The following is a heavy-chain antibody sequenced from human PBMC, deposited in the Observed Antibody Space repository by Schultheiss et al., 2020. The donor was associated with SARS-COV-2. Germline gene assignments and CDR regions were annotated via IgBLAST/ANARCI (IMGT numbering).Heavy chain of an antibody. J-gene: IGHJ4*02. CDR1: GGSFSGHY. D-gene: IGHD6-6*01. CDR3: ARGGSSAHFDY. CDR2: IYTSGST. V-gene: IGHV4-59*10. Sequence: SQTLSLTCAVYGGSFSGHYWSWIRQPPGKGLEWIGRIYTSGSTNYNPSLKSRVTISVDTSKNQFSLKLSSVTAADTAVYYCARGGSSAHFDYWGQGTLVTVSS.